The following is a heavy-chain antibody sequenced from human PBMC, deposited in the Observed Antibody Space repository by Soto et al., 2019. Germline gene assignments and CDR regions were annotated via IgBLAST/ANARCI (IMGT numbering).Heavy chain of an antibody. CDR1: GYTFTGYY. CDR2: IIPKSGDT. Sequence: QVQLVQSGAEVKKPGASVNVSCKASGYTFTGYYMHWLRQAPGQGLEWMGWIIPKSGDTKYSQKFQCRVTMTPDTSSRTGNMEVTSLRSDDTAVYYCARGGFDSSDFYYAGWFDPWGQGTLVTVSS. J-gene: IGHJ5*02. CDR3: ARGGFDSSDFYYAGWFDP. D-gene: IGHD3-22*01. V-gene: IGHV1-2*02.